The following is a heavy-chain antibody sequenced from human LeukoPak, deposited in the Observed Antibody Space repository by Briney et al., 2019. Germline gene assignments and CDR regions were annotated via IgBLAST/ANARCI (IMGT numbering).Heavy chain of an antibody. CDR3: ASVGYYDSSGHSDY. Sequence: PSETLSLTCTVSGGSISSYYWSWIRQPPGKGLEWIGEINHSGSTNYNPSLKSRVTISVDTSKNQFSLKLSSVTAAVSAVYYCASVGYYDSSGHSDYGGRGTLVTVSS. CDR1: GGSISSYY. J-gene: IGHJ4*02. CDR2: INHSGST. D-gene: IGHD3-22*01. V-gene: IGHV4-34*01.